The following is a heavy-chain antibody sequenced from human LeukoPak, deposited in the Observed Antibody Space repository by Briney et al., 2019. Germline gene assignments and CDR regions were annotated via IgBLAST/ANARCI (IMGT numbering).Heavy chain of an antibody. D-gene: IGHD6-19*01. CDR2: IRYSGRT. CDR3: ARLPDVSGLPFDY. V-gene: IGHV4-59*01. CDR1: DDSISRDF. Sequence: PSETLSLTCTASDDSISRDFWTWIRQPPGKGLEWIGYIRYSGRTEYNPSRKSRVTISIQTSKNQFSLKLTSLTAADTAIYYCARLPDVSGLPFDYWGQRILVTV. J-gene: IGHJ4*01.